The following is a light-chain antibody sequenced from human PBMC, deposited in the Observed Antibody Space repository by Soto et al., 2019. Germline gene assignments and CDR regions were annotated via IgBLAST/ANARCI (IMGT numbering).Light chain of an antibody. CDR1: QSVGYN. CDR2: GAS. V-gene: IGKV3-15*01. Sequence: EIVITQSPATLSLSPGVGATLSCRASQSVGYNLAWYQQKPGLPPRLLIYGASTRVTGIPARFSGSGSGTEFTLTISSLQSEDFTVYYCQQYKNWPAYTFGQGTKLEIK. CDR3: QQYKNWPAYT. J-gene: IGKJ2*01.